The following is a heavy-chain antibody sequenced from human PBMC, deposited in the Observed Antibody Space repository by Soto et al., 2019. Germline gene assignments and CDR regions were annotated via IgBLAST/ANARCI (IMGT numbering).Heavy chain of an antibody. J-gene: IGHJ4*02. CDR3: TRGPRPISTGTGAY. CDR2: ISSSGSTI. CDR1: GFTFSDYY. Sequence: PGGSLRLSCAASGFTFSDYYMSWIRQAPGKGLEWVSYISSSGSTIYYADSVKGRFTISRDNAKNSLYLQMNNLRAEDSGLYYCTRGPRPISTGTGAYWGQGTQVTVSS. D-gene: IGHD3-10*01. V-gene: IGHV3-11*04.